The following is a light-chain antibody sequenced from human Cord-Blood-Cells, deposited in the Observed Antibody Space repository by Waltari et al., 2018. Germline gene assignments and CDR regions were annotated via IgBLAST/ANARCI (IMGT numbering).Light chain of an antibody. J-gene: IGLJ3*02. Sequence: QSALTQPASVSGSPGQSITISCTGTSSDVGGYNSVSWYQQHPGKAPNLMIYDVSKRPSGVSNRFSGSKSGNTASLTISGLQAEDEADYYCSSYTSSSTLVFGGGTKLTVL. CDR1: SSDVGGYNS. CDR3: SSYTSSSTLV. V-gene: IGLV2-14*01. CDR2: DVS.